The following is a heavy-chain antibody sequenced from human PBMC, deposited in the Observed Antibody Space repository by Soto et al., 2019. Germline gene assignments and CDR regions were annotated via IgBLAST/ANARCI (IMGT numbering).Heavy chain of an antibody. J-gene: IGHJ6*02. CDR1: GGSFSGYY. D-gene: IGHD2-21*01. V-gene: IGHV4-34*01. Sequence: PSETLSLTCAVYGGSFSGYYWSWVRQPPGKGLEWIGEINHSGSNNSNVSLKSRLTISVDTSTNQFSLKVRSVTAADTAVYYCARIPSRHFYYYDGMDVWGQGTTVTVSS. CDR2: INHSGSN. CDR3: ARIPSRHFYYYDGMDV.